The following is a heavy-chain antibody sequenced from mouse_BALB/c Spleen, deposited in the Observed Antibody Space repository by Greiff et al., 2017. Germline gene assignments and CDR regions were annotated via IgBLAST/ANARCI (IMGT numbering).Heavy chain of an antibody. CDR3: GSGPTTVRNCDMDV. CDR1: GFTFSSYG. Sequence: EVMLVESGAGLVQPGGSLKLSCAASGFTFSSYGVSWVRQTPDKRLELVASIKSNGGSTYYPDSVKGRITIYRDNAKNTLYLQMSSLKSEDTAMYYFGSGPTTVRNCDMDVWGEGTTVTVSS. J-gene: IGHJ1*01. D-gene: IGHD1-1*01. CDR2: IKSNGGST. V-gene: IGHV5-6-3*01.